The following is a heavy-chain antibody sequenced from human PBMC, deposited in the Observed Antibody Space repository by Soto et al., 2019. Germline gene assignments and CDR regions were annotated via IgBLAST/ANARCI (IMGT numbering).Heavy chain of an antibody. J-gene: IGHJ5*02. CDR3: SRLLGWFDP. V-gene: IGHV4-39*01. Sequence: QLQLQESGPGLVKPSETLSLTCTVSGGSISSSSYYWGWIRQPPGKGLECIGSISYSGSTYYNPSLMSRVPRSLDTSKNQFSLKLSSVTAADTAVYYCSRLLGWFDPWGQGTLVTVSS. CDR2: ISYSGST. CDR1: GGSISSSSYY.